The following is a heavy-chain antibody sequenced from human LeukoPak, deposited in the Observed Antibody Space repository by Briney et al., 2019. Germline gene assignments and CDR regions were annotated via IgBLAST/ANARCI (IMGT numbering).Heavy chain of an antibody. Sequence: GGSLRHSCSASGFTFSSYSMNWVRQAPGKGLEWVSSISSSSSYIYYADSMKGRITISRDNSKNTVFLQMNNLRTEDTAVYFCARPSPPGDGYNPPDYWGQGTLVTVSS. V-gene: IGHV3-21*01. D-gene: IGHD5-24*01. CDR3: ARPSPPGDGYNPPDY. CDR2: ISSSSSYI. CDR1: GFTFSSYS. J-gene: IGHJ4*02.